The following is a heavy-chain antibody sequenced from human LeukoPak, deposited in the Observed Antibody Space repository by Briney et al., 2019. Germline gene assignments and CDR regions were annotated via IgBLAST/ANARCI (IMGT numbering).Heavy chain of an antibody. CDR3: ASLARDY. J-gene: IGHJ4*02. CDR2: IHNDGST. CDR1: GFIVSNTY. Sequence: GGSLRLSCAASGFIVSNTYMTWVRQAPGKGLEWVSVIHNDGSTYYADSVKGRFTVSRDNSKNMVFLRMNSLRVEATAVYFCASLARDYWGQGTLVSVSS. V-gene: IGHV3-53*01. D-gene: IGHD3-3*02.